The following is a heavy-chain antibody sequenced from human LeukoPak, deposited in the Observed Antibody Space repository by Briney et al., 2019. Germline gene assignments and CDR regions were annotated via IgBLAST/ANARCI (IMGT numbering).Heavy chain of an antibody. V-gene: IGHV3-7*01. J-gene: IGHJ6*02. CDR3: ARDGDLWFGEFPPYYYYYGMDV. Sequence: GGSLRLSCAASGFTFSSYWMSWVRQAPGKGLEWVANIKQGGSEKYYVDSVKGRFTISRDNAKNSLYLQMNSLRAEDTAVYYCARDGDLWFGEFPPYYYYYGMDVWGQGTTVTVSS. D-gene: IGHD3-10*01. CDR1: GFTFSSYW. CDR2: IKQGGSEK.